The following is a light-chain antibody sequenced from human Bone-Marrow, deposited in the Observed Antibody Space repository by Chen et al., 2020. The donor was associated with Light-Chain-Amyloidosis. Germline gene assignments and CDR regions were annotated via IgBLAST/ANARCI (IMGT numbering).Light chain of an antibody. V-gene: IGLV3-21*02. CDR1: NIGSTS. CDR3: QVWDRSSDRPV. CDR2: DDS. J-gene: IGLJ3*02. Sequence: SYVLTQPSSVSVAPGQTATIACGGNNIGSTSVHWYQQTPGQAPLLVVYDDSDRPSGIPERLSGSNSGNAATLNISRVEAGDEADYYCQVWDRSSDRPVFGGGTKLTAL.